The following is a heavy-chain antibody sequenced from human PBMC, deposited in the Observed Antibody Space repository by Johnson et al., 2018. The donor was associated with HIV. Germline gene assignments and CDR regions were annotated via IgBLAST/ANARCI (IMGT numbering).Heavy chain of an antibody. J-gene: IGHJ3*02. CDR2: TYDNGNIL. CDR3: AKDGAMAFDI. D-gene: IGHD2-2*01. Sequence: VQLVESGGGLVQPGGSLRLSCAASGFTFSNAWMSWVRQAPGKGLEWVSGTYDNGNILTYADSVKGRFTISRDNAKNTLYLQMNSLRAEDTAVYYCAKDGAMAFDIWGQGTMVTVSS. V-gene: IGHV3-74*01. CDR1: GFTFSNAW.